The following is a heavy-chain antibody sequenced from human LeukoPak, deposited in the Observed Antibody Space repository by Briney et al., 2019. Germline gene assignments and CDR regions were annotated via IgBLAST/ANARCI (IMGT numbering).Heavy chain of an antibody. D-gene: IGHD3-10*01. V-gene: IGHV1-8*01. CDR2: MNPNSGNT. CDR3: VRVITMVRGVYDY. CDR1: GYTFTSYD. Sequence: ASVKVSCKASGYTFTSYDINWVRQATGQGLEWMGWMNPNSGNTGYAQKFQGRVTMTRNTSISTAYMELSSLRSEDTAVYYCVRVITMVRGVYDYWGQGTLVTVSS. J-gene: IGHJ4*02.